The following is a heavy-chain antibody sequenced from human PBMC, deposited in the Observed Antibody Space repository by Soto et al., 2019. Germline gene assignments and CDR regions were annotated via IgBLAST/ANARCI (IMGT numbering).Heavy chain of an antibody. Sequence: GGSLRLSCAASGFTFSSYGMHWVRQAPGKGLEWVAVIWYDGSNKYYADSVKGRFTISRDNSKNTLYLQMNSLRAEGTAVYYCARDPYSSRWYIAYFFDYWGQGSLVTVSS. J-gene: IGHJ4*02. CDR1: GFTFSSYG. D-gene: IGHD6-13*01. V-gene: IGHV3-33*01. CDR2: IWYDGSNK. CDR3: ARDPYSSRWYIAYFFDY.